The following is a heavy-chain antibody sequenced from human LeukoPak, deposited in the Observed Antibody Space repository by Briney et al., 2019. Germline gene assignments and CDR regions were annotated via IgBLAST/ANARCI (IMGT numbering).Heavy chain of an antibody. CDR3: AKYKFGSDYFSN. CDR2: IYTSGST. V-gene: IGHV4-4*07. Sequence: NTSETLSLTCTVSGDSISGYYWSWIRQPAGKGLEWIGRIYTSGSTKYNPSLQGRVTMSLDTSKNQFSLRLSSVTAADTAIYYCAKYKFGSDYFSNWGQGTLVTVSS. D-gene: IGHD2/OR15-2a*01. J-gene: IGHJ4*02. CDR1: GDSISGYY.